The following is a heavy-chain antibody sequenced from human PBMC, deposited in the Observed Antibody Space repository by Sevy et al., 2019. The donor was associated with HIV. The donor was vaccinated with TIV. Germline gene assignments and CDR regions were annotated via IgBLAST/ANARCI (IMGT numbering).Heavy chain of an antibody. CDR3: ARAMSTGWYPNWFDS. V-gene: IGHV3-7*04. J-gene: IGHJ5*01. D-gene: IGHD6-19*01. CDR2: IKNDGSET. Sequence: GGSLRLSCAASGFTVSRYWMSWVRQAPGKGLQWVANIKNDGSETNYVDSVNGRFTISRDNARNSLYLQLDSRRAEDTAVYYCARAMSTGWYPNWFDSWGLGTLVTVSS. CDR1: GFTVSRYW.